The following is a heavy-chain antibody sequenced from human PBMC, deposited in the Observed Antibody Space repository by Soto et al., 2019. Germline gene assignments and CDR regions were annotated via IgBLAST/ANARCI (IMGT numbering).Heavy chain of an antibody. CDR1: GGSFSGYD. Sequence: SETLSVSYGVYGGSFSGYDGSWIRQPPGKGVEWIGEINHSGSTNYNPSLKSRVTISVDTSKKQFSLKLSSVTAADTAVYYCARGVDTAMVIGYYYYGMDVWGQGTTVTVSS. V-gene: IGHV4-34*01. D-gene: IGHD5-18*01. CDR3: ARGVDTAMVIGYYYYGMDV. J-gene: IGHJ6*02. CDR2: INHSGST.